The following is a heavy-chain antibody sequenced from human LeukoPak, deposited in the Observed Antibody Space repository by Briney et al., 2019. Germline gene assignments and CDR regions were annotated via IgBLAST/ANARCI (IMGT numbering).Heavy chain of an antibody. Sequence: KTSETLSLTCTVSGGSISSYYWSWIRQPPGKGLEWIGYIYHSGSTYYNPSLKSRVTISVDRSKNQFSLKLSSVTAADTAVYYCAREIPRNYFDYWGQGTLVTVSS. V-gene: IGHV4-59*12. CDR2: IYHSGST. CDR3: AREIPRNYFDY. CDR1: GGSISSYY. J-gene: IGHJ4*02.